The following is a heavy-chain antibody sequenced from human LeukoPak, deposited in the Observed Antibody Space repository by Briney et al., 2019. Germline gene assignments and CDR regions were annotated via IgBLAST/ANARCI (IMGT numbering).Heavy chain of an antibody. D-gene: IGHD2-15*01. V-gene: IGHV4-38-2*01. CDR2: IYHSGST. Sequence: SETLSLTCAVSGYSISSGYYWGWIRRPPGKGLEWIGSIYHSGSTYYNPSLKSRVTISVDTSKNQFSLKLSSVTAADTAVYYCARPLYCSGGSCFGLFDYWGQGTLVTVSS. J-gene: IGHJ4*02. CDR3: ARPLYCSGGSCFGLFDY. CDR1: GYSISSGYY.